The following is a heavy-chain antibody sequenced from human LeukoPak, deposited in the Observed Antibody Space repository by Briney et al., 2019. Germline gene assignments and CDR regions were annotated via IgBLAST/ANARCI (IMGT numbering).Heavy chain of an antibody. CDR1: GGSISSSSYY. CDR2: IYYSGST. J-gene: IGHJ2*01. D-gene: IGHD6-6*01. Sequence: SETLSLTCNVSGGSISSSSYYWGWIRQPPGKGLEWIGSIYYSGSTYFNPSLKSRVTISVDTSKNQFSLKLSSVTAADTAVYYCARPRLVWYFDLWGRGTLVTVSS. CDR3: ARPRLVWYFDL. V-gene: IGHV4-39*01.